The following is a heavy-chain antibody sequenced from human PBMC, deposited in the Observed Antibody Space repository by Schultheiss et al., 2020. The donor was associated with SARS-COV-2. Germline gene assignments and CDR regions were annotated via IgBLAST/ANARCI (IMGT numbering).Heavy chain of an antibody. CDR1: GFTFSSYT. Sequence: GGSLRLSCAASGFTFSSYTMNWVRQAPGKGLEWVSTISDDGGSTYYADSVKGRFTISRDNSRNTLYLQMNSLRAEDTAVYYCARAGLGPLDYWGQGTLVTVSS. CDR3: ARAGLGPLDY. V-gene: IGHV3-23*01. CDR2: ISDDGGST. J-gene: IGHJ4*02. D-gene: IGHD6-19*01.